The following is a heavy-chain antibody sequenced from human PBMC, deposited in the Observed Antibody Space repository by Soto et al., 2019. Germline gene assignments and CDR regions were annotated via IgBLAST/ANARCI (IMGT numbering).Heavy chain of an antibody. V-gene: IGHV5-51*01. J-gene: IGHJ6*02. CDR3: ARQVMQDPHYGMDV. Sequence: GESLKISCYGSGYSFTIYCIGLVLQMPGKGLEWMGIIYPGDSDTRYSPSFQGQVTISADKSINTAYLQWSSLKASDTAMYYCARQVMQDPHYGMDVWGQGTTVTVSS. CDR1: GYSFTIYC. D-gene: IGHD2-15*01. CDR2: IYPGDSDT.